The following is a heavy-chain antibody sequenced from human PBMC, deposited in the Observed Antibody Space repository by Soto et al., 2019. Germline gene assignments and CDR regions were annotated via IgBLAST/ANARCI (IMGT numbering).Heavy chain of an antibody. J-gene: IGHJ6*02. CDR1: GFSVSSSY. CDR3: ARDRFDDLWGGYPYGLDV. CDR2: VYSDGKT. D-gene: IGHD3-3*01. Sequence: PGGSLRLSCAASGFSVSSSYMTWVRQAPGKGLEWVSVVYSDGKTYYADSVKGRFIISRDNSKNMLYLQMNSLRAEDTAVYYCARDRFDDLWGGYPYGLDVWGQGTTVTVSS. V-gene: IGHV3-66*01.